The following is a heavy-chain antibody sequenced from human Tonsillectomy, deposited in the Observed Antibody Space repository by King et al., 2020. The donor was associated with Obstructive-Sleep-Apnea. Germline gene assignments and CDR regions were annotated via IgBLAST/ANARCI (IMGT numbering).Heavy chain of an antibody. Sequence: VQLVESGGSLVKAGGSLRLSCAASGFSFSDYYMSWIHQAPGKGLEWVSYISSGGGSMDYTDSVKGRFTISRDNAKNSLYLQMKSLRVEDTAIYYCARYYGDRRNPTSFYYYGMDVWGQGTTVTVSS. D-gene: IGHD4-17*01. V-gene: IGHV3-11*01. CDR3: ARYYGDRRNPTSFYYYGMDV. CDR1: GFSFSDYY. J-gene: IGHJ6*02. CDR2: ISSGGGSM.